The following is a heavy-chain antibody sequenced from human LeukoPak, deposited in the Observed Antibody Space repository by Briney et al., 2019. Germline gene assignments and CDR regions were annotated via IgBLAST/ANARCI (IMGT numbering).Heavy chain of an antibody. D-gene: IGHD2-8*02. Sequence: GGSLRLSCAASGFTFSSYSMNWVRQAPGKGLEWVSYISSSSSTIYYADSVKGRFTISRDNAKNSLYLQMNSLRAEDTAIYYCATYRQVLLPFESWGQGTLVTASS. V-gene: IGHV3-48*01. CDR1: GFTFSSYS. CDR2: ISSSSSTI. CDR3: ATYRQVLLPFES. J-gene: IGHJ4*02.